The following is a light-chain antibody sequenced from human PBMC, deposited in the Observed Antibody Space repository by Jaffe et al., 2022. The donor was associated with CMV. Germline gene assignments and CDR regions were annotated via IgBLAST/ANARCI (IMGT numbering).Light chain of an antibody. CDR3: QRYGGGLYT. J-gene: IGKJ2*01. CDR1: HDINNDY. CDR2: DAS. Sequence: DIQLTQSPSPLSTSVGDRVTITCQASHDINNDYISWYQQTPGKAPKLLIYDASSLQPGVPSRFSGSGSGTHFTLTITGLQPEDFATYYCQRYGGGLYTFGQGTKLEIK. V-gene: IGKV1-33*01.